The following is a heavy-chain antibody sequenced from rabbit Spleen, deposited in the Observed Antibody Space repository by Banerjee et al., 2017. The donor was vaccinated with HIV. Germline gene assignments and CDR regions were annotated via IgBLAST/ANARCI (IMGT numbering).Heavy chain of an antibody. V-gene: IGHV1S45*01. Sequence: QEQLEESGGGLVQPEGSLTLTCTASGFSFSSSYYMCWVRQAPGKGLEWIGCIYTGNSDHIIYASWAKGRFTVSRTSSTTVALQMTSVTAADTATYFCARRNNGGDFNLWGPGTLVTVS. J-gene: IGHJ4*01. CDR3: ARRNNGGDFNL. D-gene: IGHD2-1*01. CDR2: IYTGNSDHI. CDR1: GFSFSSSYY.